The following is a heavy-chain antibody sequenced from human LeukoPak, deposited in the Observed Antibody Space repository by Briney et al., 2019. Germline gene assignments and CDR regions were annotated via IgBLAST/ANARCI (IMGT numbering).Heavy chain of an antibody. V-gene: IGHV4-39*01. CDR2: IDYSGST. J-gene: IGHJ4*02. D-gene: IGHD5-18*01. Sequence: SETLSLTCTVSGDSINSLDLWSWVRQPPGKGLEWIGSIDYSGSTYYKPSLKSRVTISVDTSKNQFSLKLSSVTAADTAVYYCVRQRDGYSYVYWGQGTLVTVSS. CDR1: GDSINSLDL. CDR3: VRQRDGYSYVY.